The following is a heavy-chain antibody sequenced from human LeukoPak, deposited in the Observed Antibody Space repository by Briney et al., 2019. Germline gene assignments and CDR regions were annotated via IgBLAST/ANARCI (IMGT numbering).Heavy chain of an antibody. CDR2: IKQDGSQK. CDR1: GFRFSSYD. J-gene: IGHJ3*01. Sequence: GGSLRLSCAASGFRFSSYDMNWVRQAPGKGLEWVGNIKQDGSQKYYMDSVKGRVTISRDNAKNSVDLQMNSLRAEDTAVYYCARVNDGFDLWGQGTMVTVSS. V-gene: IGHV3-7*04. CDR3: ARVNDGFDL.